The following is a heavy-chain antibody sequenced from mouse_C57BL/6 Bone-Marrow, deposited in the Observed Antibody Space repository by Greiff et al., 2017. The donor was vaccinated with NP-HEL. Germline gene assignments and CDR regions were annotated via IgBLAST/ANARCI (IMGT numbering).Heavy chain of an antibody. CDR3: ARRGYYYGSSYDWFAY. Sequence: VQLQQPGAELVKPGASVKLSCKASGYTFTSYWMHWVKQRPGQGLEWIGMIHPNSGSTNYNEKFKSKATLTVDKSSSTAYMQLSSLTSEDSAVYYCARRGYYYGSSYDWFAYWGQGTLVTVSA. D-gene: IGHD1-1*01. CDR2: IHPNSGST. J-gene: IGHJ3*01. CDR1: GYTFTSYW. V-gene: IGHV1-64*01.